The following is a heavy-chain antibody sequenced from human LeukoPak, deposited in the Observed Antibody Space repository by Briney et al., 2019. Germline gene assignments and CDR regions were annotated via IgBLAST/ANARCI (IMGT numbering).Heavy chain of an antibody. D-gene: IGHD3-10*01. CDR3: AKGYYSGSGSYSTFDY. CDR1: GFTFSSHA. J-gene: IGHJ4*02. CDR2: ISGSGGST. V-gene: IGHV3-23*01. Sequence: GGSLRLSCAASGFTFSSHALSWLRQAPGKGLEGGSTISGSGGSTYYADSVKGRFTISRDNSKTQLYVQMSSLRADDTAVYYCAKGYYSGSGSYSTFDYWGQGTLVTVSS.